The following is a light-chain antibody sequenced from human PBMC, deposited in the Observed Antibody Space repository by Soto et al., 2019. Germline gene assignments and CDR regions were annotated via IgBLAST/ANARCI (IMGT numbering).Light chain of an antibody. CDR3: SSYTTSATPV. CDR1: SSDVGGYNY. CDR2: EVS. J-gene: IGLJ3*02. V-gene: IGLV2-14*01. Sequence: QSALTQPASVSGSPGQTITISCTGTSSDVGGYNYHSWYQQHPGKAPKVMIYEVSNRPSGVSNRFSGSKSGNSASLTISGLQAEDEADYFCSSYTTSATPVFGGGTKLTVL.